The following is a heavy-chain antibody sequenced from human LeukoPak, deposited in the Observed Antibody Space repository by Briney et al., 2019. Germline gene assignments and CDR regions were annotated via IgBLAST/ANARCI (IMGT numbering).Heavy chain of an antibody. V-gene: IGHV3-23*01. Sequence: GGSLRLSCAASGFTFNSFGLSWVRQAPGKGLEWVSAISGSGGSTYYADSVKGRFTISRDNSKNTLYLQMNSLRAEDTALYYCAGGPGVYYYGMDVWGQGTSVTVSS. CDR1: GFTFNSFG. J-gene: IGHJ6*02. CDR2: ISGSGGST. CDR3: AGGPGVYYYGMDV.